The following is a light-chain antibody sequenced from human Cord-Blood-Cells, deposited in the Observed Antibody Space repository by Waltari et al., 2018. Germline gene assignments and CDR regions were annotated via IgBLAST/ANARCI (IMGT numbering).Light chain of an antibody. Sequence: EIVSTQSPGTLSLSPGERATLSCRASQSVSSSYLAWYQQKPGQAPRLLIYGASSRTTGIPERFSGSGSGAYFTLTISRLEHEDFAVYYCQHYGNSIFTFGPGTKVDIK. CDR1: QSVSSSY. V-gene: IGKV3-20*01. J-gene: IGKJ3*01. CDR2: GAS. CDR3: QHYGNSIFT.